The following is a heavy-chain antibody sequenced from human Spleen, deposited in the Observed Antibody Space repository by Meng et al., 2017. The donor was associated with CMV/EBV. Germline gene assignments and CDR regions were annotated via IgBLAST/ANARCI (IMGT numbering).Heavy chain of an antibody. CDR2: IYTSGST. Sequence: VQLQESGPGLVKPSETLSLTCTAAGGSISSYYWSWIRQPAGKGLEWIGRIYTSGSTNYNPSLKSRVTMSVDTSKNQFSLKLSSVTAADTAVYYCARDGEWERAYVGTYFDYWGQGTLVTVSS. V-gene: IGHV4-4*07. CDR1: GGSISSYY. CDR3: ARDGEWERAYVGTYFDY. J-gene: IGHJ4*02. D-gene: IGHD1-26*01.